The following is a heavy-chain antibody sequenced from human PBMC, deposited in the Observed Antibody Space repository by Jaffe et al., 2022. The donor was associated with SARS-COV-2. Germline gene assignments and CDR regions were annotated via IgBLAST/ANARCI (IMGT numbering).Heavy chain of an antibody. Sequence: EVQVVESGGGLVQPGGSLRLSCAASGFTLNNYWIHWVRQAPGKGLMWVSHIIGDGTKTSYADSVKGRFTISRDNAKNTLYLQMNSLRAEDTAVYYCVKGGAYSTSPFDSWGQGTQVTVSS. J-gene: IGHJ4*02. CDR1: GFTLNNYW. V-gene: IGHV3-74*01. D-gene: IGHD6-6*01. CDR3: VKGGAYSTSPFDS. CDR2: IIGDGTKT.